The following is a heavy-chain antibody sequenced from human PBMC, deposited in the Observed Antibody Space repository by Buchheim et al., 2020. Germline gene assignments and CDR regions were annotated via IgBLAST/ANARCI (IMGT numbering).Heavy chain of an antibody. Sequence: EVQLVESGGGLVKPGGSLRFSCAASGFTFNNAWMSWVRQAPGKGLEWVGHIKSKSDGGTTDYVAPVKGRFTISRDDSKNTLYLQMNSLKTEDTAVYYCTTGPPHLRCDWGQGTL. V-gene: IGHV3-15*01. J-gene: IGHJ4*02. CDR1: GFTFNNAW. CDR2: IKSKSDGGTT. CDR3: TTGPPHLRCD.